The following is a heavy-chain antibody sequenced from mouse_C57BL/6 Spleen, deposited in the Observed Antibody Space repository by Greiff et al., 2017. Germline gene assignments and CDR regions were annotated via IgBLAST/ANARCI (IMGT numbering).Heavy chain of an antibody. V-gene: IGHV1-52*01. D-gene: IGHD2-1*01. CDR3: ARGAIYYGNPWYFDV. CDR2: IDPSDSET. Sequence: QVQLKQPGAELVRPGSSVKLSCKASGYTFTSYWMHWVKQRPIQGLEWIGNIDPSDSETHYNQKFKDKATLTVDKSSSTAYMQLSSLTSEDSAVYYCARGAIYYGNPWYFDVWGTGTTVTVSS. CDR1: GYTFTSYW. J-gene: IGHJ1*03.